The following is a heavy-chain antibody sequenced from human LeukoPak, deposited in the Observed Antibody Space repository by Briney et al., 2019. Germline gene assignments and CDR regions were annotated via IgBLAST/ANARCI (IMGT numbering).Heavy chain of an antibody. CDR3: ARVPPSYYGMDV. CDR1: GFTFSAYA. CDR2: IGSDNKP. Sequence: GGSLRLSCEASGFTFSAYAMTWVRQAPGKGLEWVSSIGSDNKPHYSESVKGRFAISRDNSKNTLFLQLHNLRVEDTALYYCARVPPSYYGMDVWGQGTTVTVSS. J-gene: IGHJ6*02. V-gene: IGHV3-23*05.